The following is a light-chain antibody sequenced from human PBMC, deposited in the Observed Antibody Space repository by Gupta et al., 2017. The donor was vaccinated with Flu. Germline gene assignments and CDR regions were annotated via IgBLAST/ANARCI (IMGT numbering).Light chain of an antibody. CDR3: SAGDTSSNEGV. V-gene: IGLV10-54*04. J-gene: IGLJ3*02. CDR2: RNN. Sequence: AGLTQPPSVSKGLRQTATLTCAGNSNNVGNQGAAWLQQHQAHPPKVLSDRNNNRPPGIPESFSASKSGNTATMTITRLQPEDEADYYCSAGDTSSNEGVFGGGTKVTVL. CDR1: SNNVGNQG.